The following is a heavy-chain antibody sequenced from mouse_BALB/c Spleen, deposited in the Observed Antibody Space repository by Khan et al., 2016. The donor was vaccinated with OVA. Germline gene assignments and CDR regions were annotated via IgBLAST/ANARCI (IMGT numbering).Heavy chain of an antibody. CDR2: INSDGYYT. D-gene: IGHD4-1*01. J-gene: IGHJ3*01. CDR3: ERHLTGSFAY. V-gene: IGHV5-6*01. Sequence: EVELVESGGDLVKPGGSLRLSCAASGFTFSAYGMSWVRQPPDKRLEWVSTINSDGYYTYYPDNVKGRFTISRNNAENTLYLQMNSLKSEDTARYCAERHLTGSFAYWGQGTLVTVSA. CDR1: GFTFSAYG.